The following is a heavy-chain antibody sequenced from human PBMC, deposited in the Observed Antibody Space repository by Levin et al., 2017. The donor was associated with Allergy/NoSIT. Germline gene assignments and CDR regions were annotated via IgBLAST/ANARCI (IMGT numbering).Heavy chain of an antibody. V-gene: IGHV1-24*01. Sequence: ASVKVSCKVSGHTLTELSMHWVRQAPGKGLEWMGGFDPEDGETIYAQKFQGRVTMTENTSTDTANMELSSLRSEDTAVYYCAANSVTKGSFHFWGQGTMVTVSS. J-gene: IGHJ3*01. CDR1: GHTLTELS. CDR3: AANSVTKGSFHF. D-gene: IGHD4-17*01. CDR2: FDPEDGET.